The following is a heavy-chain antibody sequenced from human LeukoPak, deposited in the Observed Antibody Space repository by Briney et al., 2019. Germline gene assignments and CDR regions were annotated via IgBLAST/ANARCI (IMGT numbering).Heavy chain of an antibody. Sequence: SVKVSCKASGGTFSSYAISWVRQAPGQGLEWMGGIIPIFGTANYAQKFQGRVTITADKSTSTAYMELSSLRSEDTAVYYCAGGGTPAYYYDSSGYYGDAFDIWGQGTMVTVSS. CDR2: IIPIFGTA. J-gene: IGHJ3*02. D-gene: IGHD3-22*01. CDR3: AGGGTPAYYYDSSGYYGDAFDI. V-gene: IGHV1-69*06. CDR1: GGTFSSYA.